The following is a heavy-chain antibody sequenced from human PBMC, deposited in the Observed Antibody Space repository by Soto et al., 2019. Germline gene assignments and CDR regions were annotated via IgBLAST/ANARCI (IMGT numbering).Heavy chain of an antibody. D-gene: IGHD3-9*01. CDR3: AKAGRYHYYYYGMDV. J-gene: IGHJ6*02. CDR2: ISGSGGST. CDR1: GFTFSSYA. Sequence: QAGGSLRLSCAASGFTFSSYAMSWVRQAPGKGLEWVSAISGSGGSTYYADSVKGRFTISRDNSKNTLYLQMNSLRAEDTAVYYCAKAGRYHYYYYGMDVWGQGTTVTVSS. V-gene: IGHV3-23*01.